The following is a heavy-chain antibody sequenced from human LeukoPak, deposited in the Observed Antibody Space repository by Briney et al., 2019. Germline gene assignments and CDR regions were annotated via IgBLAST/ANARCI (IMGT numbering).Heavy chain of an antibody. D-gene: IGHD2-15*01. J-gene: IGHJ4*02. CDR2: ISGTTGNT. CDR3: AKVFRSGGSCYPD. Sequence: GGSLRLSWAASGFTFSNYAMSWVRQAPVKGLEWVSTISGTTGNTYYADSVKGRFTISRDNSKSTMYLQMNSLRAEDTAVYYCAKVFRSGGSCYPDWGQGTLVTVSS. CDR1: GFTFSNYA. V-gene: IGHV3-23*01.